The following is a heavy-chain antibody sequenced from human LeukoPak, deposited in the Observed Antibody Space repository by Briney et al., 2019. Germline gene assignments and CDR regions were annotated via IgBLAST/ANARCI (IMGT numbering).Heavy chain of an antibody. D-gene: IGHD4-17*01. CDR2: VSYSGST. Sequence: SETLSLTCTVSGGSISSSSYYWGWIRQPPGKGLEWIGSVSYSGSTNYHPSLKSRVTISVDTSKNQFSLRLTSVTAADTAVYYCARRSYVYGGLDPWGQGTLVTVSS. J-gene: IGHJ5*02. CDR3: ARRSYVYGGLDP. CDR1: GGSISSSSYY. V-gene: IGHV4-39*01.